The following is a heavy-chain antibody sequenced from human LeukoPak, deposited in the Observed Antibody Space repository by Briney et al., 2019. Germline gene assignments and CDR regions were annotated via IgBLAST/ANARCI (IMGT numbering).Heavy chain of an antibody. CDR3: ARHFNRRSLDGYSSSSRPRYNWFDP. J-gene: IGHJ5*02. V-gene: IGHV4-39*01. CDR2: IYYSGST. CDR1: GGSISSSSYY. Sequence: SETLSLTCTVSGGSISSSSYYWGWIRQPPGKGLEWIGSIYYSGSTYYNPSLKSRVTISVDTSKNQFSLKLSSVTAADTAVYYCARHFNRRSLDGYSSSSRPRYNWFDPWGQGTLVTVSS. D-gene: IGHD6-13*01.